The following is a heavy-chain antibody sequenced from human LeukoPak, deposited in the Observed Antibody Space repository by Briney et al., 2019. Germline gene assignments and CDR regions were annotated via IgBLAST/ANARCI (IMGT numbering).Heavy chain of an antibody. D-gene: IGHD3-22*01. CDR2: INHSGST. V-gene: IGHV4-34*01. Sequence: SQTLSLTCAVDGGSFSGYYWSWIRQPPGKGLEWIGEINHSGSTNYNPSLKSRVTISVDTSKNQFSLKLSSVTAADTAVYYCARVDDSSGYYYGYWGQGTLVTVSS. CDR3: ARVDDSSGYYYGY. CDR1: GGSFSGYY. J-gene: IGHJ4*02.